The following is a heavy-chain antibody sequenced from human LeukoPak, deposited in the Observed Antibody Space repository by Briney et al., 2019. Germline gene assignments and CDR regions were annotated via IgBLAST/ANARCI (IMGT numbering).Heavy chain of an antibody. Sequence: SETLSLTCTVSGGSINSHYWSWIRQPPGKGLEWVGYVFNGGSTNYNPSLKSRVTMSVDTSRDQFSLRLTSVTAADTAIYYCATRPAGSTWYGVFDYWSQGTLVTVSS. CDR2: VFNGGST. J-gene: IGHJ4*02. CDR3: ATRPAGSTWYGVFDY. D-gene: IGHD6-13*01. CDR1: GGSINSHY. V-gene: IGHV4-59*11.